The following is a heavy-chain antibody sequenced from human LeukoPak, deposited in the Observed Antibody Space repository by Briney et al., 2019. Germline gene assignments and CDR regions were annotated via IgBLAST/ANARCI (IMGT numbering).Heavy chain of an antibody. CDR2: ISSSGSTV. Sequence: PGGSLRLSCAASGFTFSSYEMNWVRQAPGKGLEWVSYISSSGSTVYYADSVKGRFTISRDNAKNSLYLQMNGLRAEDTAVYYCARDGGDDSSGYYSRYYYYGMDVWGQGTTVTVSS. CDR3: ARDGGDDSSGYYSRYYYYGMDV. CDR1: GFTFSSYE. V-gene: IGHV3-48*03. D-gene: IGHD3-22*01. J-gene: IGHJ6*02.